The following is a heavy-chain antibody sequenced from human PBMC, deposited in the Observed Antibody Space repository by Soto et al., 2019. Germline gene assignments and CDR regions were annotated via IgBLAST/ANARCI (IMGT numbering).Heavy chain of an antibody. D-gene: IGHD2-21*01. V-gene: IGHV4-34*01. J-gene: IGHJ6*03. CDR1: GGSFSGYY. CDR3: GRIPYVGYYYYYMDV. Sequence: SETLSLTCAVYGGSFSGYYWSWIRQPPGKGLEWIGEINHSGSTNYNPSLKSRVTISVDTSKNQFSLKLSSVTAADTAVYYCGRIPYVGYYYYYMDVWGKGTTVTVSS. CDR2: INHSGST.